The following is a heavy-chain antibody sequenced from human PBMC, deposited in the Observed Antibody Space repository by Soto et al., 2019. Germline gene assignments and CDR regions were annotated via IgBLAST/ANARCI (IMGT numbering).Heavy chain of an antibody. CDR1: GGSISSGGYF. D-gene: IGHD2-21*02. CDR3: ARDNSRGGDCYFDY. CDR2: IYYSGST. J-gene: IGHJ4*02. Sequence: QVQLQESGPGLVKPSQTLSLTCIVSGGSISSGGYFWSWIRQYPGKGLEWIGYIYYSGSTYYNPSLKSRVTISVDTSKNQFSLKLSSVTAADTAVYYCARDNSRGGDCYFDYWGQGTLVTVSS. V-gene: IGHV4-31*03.